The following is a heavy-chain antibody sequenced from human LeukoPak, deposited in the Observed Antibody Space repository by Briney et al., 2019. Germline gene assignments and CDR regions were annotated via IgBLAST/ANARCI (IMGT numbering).Heavy chain of an antibody. Sequence: GGSLRLSWAASGFTFSSYGMHWVRQAPGKGLEWVAFISYDGSNTYYADSVKGRFTISRDNSKNTLFLQMNSLRPEDTAVYYCARDAGDFDLWGRGTLVTVSS. D-gene: IGHD3-10*01. CDR2: ISYDGSNT. CDR3: ARDAGDFDL. CDR1: GFTFSSYG. J-gene: IGHJ2*01. V-gene: IGHV3-30-3*01.